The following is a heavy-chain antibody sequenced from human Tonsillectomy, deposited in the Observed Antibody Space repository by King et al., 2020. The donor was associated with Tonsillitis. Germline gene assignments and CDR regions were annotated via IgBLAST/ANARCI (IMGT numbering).Heavy chain of an antibody. CDR1: GFTFSSYD. V-gene: IGHV3-13*01. CDR3: AIGVYLYSDYYYTMDV. CDR2: ICTAGDT. J-gene: IGHJ6*02. Sequence: VQLVEFGGGLVQPGGSLRLSCVASGFTFSSYDMHWVRQATGKGLEWVSAICTAGDTYYPDSVKGRFTISRENAKNSLYLQMNSLRDGDTAVYYCAIGVYLYSDYYYTMDVWGQGTTVTVSS. D-gene: IGHD5-12*01.